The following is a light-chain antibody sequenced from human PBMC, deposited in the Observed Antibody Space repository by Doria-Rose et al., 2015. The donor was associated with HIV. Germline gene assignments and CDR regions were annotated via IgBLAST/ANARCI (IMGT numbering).Light chain of an antibody. V-gene: IGKV1-8*01. Sequence: RMTQSPSSVSACTGDRVTITCRASQGISSYLAWYQQKPGKAPKLLIYAAATLQSGVPSRFSGSGSGTDFTLTISCLQSEDFATYYCQQYYSYPATFGQGTKVEI. J-gene: IGKJ1*01. CDR2: AAA. CDR1: QGISSY. CDR3: QQYYSYPAT.